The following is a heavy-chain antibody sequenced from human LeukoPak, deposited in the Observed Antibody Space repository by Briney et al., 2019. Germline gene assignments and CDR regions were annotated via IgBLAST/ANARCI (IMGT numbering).Heavy chain of an antibody. Sequence: PGGSLRLSCAASGFTFDDYAMYWVRQAPGKGLEWVSGISWNSGSIGYADSVKGRFTISRDNAKTSLYLQMNSLRAEDTALYYCAKAYYDTSGANSGMDVWGQGTTVTVSS. V-gene: IGHV3-9*01. CDR3: AKAYYDTSGANSGMDV. J-gene: IGHJ6*02. CDR2: ISWNSGSI. CDR1: GFTFDDYA. D-gene: IGHD3-22*01.